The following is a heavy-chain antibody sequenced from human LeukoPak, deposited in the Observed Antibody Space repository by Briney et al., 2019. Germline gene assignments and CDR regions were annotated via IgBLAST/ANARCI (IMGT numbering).Heavy chain of an antibody. V-gene: IGHV1-2*02. CDR3: ARGNVDSSILTY. J-gene: IGHJ4*02. CDR1: GYTFTGHY. D-gene: IGHD3-3*02. Sequence: ASVKGSRKASGYTFTGHYMHWVRQAPGQGLELMGWINPNSGGTNYAQKLQGRVTMTRDTSISTAYMELSRLRSDDTAVYYCARGNVDSSILTYWGQGTLVTVSS. CDR2: INPNSGGT.